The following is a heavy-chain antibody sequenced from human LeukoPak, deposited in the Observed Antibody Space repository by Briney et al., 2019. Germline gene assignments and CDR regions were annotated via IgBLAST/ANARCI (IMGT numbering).Heavy chain of an antibody. Sequence: SETLSLTCSVSGYSISSAYYWGWIRQPPGKGLEWIGSIYHSGTTNYNPSLKRRVTISVDTSKNQFSLKLSSVTAADTAVSYCARAKGGSTNLYCYYYIDVWGKGTTVTVSS. J-gene: IGHJ6*03. CDR2: IYHSGTT. CDR3: ARAKGGSTNLYCYYYIDV. V-gene: IGHV4-38-2*02. CDR1: GYSISSAYY.